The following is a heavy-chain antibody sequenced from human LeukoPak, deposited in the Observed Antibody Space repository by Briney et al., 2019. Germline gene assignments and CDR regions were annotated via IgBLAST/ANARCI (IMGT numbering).Heavy chain of an antibody. CDR2: IKIKIDGGTT. J-gene: IGHJ4*02. CDR3: TTGYGHSDFDY. CDR1: GFTITNAR. V-gene: IGHV3-15*01. Sequence: GGSLRLSCAASGFTITNARMGWVRQAPGKGLEWVGLIKIKIDGGTTAFAAPVKGKFNISIDDSKHTLYLQMNSLKSEDTGVYYCTTGYGHSDFDYWGQGTLVTVSS. D-gene: IGHD3-3*02.